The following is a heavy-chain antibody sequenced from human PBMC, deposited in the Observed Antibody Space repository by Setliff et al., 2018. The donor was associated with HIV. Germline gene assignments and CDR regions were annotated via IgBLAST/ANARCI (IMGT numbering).Heavy chain of an antibody. CDR2: VHTSGTT. CDR1: GGSIDGDSYY. Sequence: PSETLSLTCTVYGGSIDGDSYYWSWIRQAAGKGPEWVGHVHTSGTTNYNPSLTSRVTISVDTSKNQFSLKVSSVTAADTAVYYCARERSLITNRRYFDSWGQGTLVTVSS. D-gene: IGHD3-16*01. V-gene: IGHV4-61*09. J-gene: IGHJ4*02. CDR3: ARERSLITNRRYFDS.